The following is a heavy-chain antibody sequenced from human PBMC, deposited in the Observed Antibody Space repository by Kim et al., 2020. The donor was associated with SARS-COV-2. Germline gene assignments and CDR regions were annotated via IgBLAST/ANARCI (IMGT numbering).Heavy chain of an antibody. Sequence: GGSLRLSYAASGFTFSSYWMHWVRQAPGKGLVWVSRINSDGSSTSYADSVKGRFTISRDNAKNTLYLQMNSLRAEDTAVYYCARADSYYDILTGYRGFDYWGQGTLVTVSS. CDR3: ARADSYYDILTGYRGFDY. V-gene: IGHV3-74*01. J-gene: IGHJ4*02. D-gene: IGHD3-9*01. CDR1: GFTFSSYW. CDR2: INSDGSST.